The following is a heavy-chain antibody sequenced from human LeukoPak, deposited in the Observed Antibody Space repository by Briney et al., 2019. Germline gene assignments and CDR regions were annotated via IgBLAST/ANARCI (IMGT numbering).Heavy chain of an antibody. CDR1: GDSLVSGHY. D-gene: IGHD3-10*01. CDR3: ARSSIITMRFGYFDY. J-gene: IGHJ4*02. CDR2: VYHSGSI. Sequence: PSETLSLTCTVSGDSLVSGHYWGWIRQPPGQGLEWVGSVYHSGSIYYNPSLKSRVIMSVDTSKNQFSLKLSSVTAADTAVYYCARSSIITMRFGYFDYWGQGTLVTVSS. V-gene: IGHV4-38-2*02.